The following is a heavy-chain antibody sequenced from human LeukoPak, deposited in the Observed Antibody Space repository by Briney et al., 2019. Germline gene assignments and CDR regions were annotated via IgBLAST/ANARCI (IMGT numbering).Heavy chain of an antibody. CDR3: ARAAATVTRHLDY. J-gene: IGHJ4*02. CDR1: GYTFTSYY. V-gene: IGHV1-46*01. Sequence: ASVKVSCKASGYTFTSYYMHWVRQAPGQGLEWMGIINPSGGSTSYAQKFQGRVTITTDESTSTAYMELSSLRSEDTAVYYCARAAATVTRHLDYWGQGTLVTVSS. D-gene: IGHD4-17*01. CDR2: INPSGGST.